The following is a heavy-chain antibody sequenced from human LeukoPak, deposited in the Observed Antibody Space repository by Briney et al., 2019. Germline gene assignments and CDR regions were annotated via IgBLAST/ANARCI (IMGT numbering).Heavy chain of an antibody. CDR2: IHYSGRT. D-gene: IGHD2-15*01. Sequence: SETLSLTCTVSGGSISSYYWSWIRQPPGKGLEWIGYIHYSGRTDYNPSLKSRATMSIDTSKNQFSLKLSSVTAADTAVYYCAWTRYCSGGSCYRFDYWGQGTLVTVSS. CDR1: GGSISSYY. V-gene: IGHV4-59*01. J-gene: IGHJ4*02. CDR3: AWTRYCSGGSCYRFDY.